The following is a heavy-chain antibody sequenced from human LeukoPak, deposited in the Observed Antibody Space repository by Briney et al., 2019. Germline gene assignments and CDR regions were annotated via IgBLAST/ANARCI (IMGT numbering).Heavy chain of an antibody. D-gene: IGHD6-13*01. Sequence: GRTLRLSCAASGFTFSSYAMHWVRQAPGKGLEWVALIPYDGSNKYYADSVKGRFTISRDNSKNTLYLQMNSLRAEDTAVYYCAKAIRRSGLRYSSSWYMDYWGQGTLVTVSS. CDR2: IPYDGSNK. V-gene: IGHV3-30*04. CDR3: AKAIRRSGLRYSSSWYMDY. CDR1: GFTFSSYA. J-gene: IGHJ4*02.